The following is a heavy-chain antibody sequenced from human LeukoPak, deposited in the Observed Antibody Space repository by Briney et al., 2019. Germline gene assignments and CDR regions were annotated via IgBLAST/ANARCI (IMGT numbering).Heavy chain of an antibody. J-gene: IGHJ4*02. CDR3: ARVGVEVGATPFDY. CDR1: GYTFTGYY. CDR2: INPNSGGT. D-gene: IGHD1-26*01. Sequence: ASVRVSCKASGYTFTGYYMHWVRQAPGQGLEWMGWINPNSGGTNYAQKFQGRVTMTRDTSISTAYMELSRLRSDNTAVYYCARVGVEVGATPFDYWGQGTLVTVSS. V-gene: IGHV1-2*02.